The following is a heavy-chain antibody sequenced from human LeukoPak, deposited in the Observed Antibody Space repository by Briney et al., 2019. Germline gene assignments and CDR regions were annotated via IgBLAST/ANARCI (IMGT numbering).Heavy chain of an antibody. Sequence: PGGSLRLSCAASGFTFSRYDMHWVRQSTGNGVEWVSGIGTAGETFYLGSVKGRFTISRENGKNSLYLQMNSLRAEDTAVYYCARVRKDIQSMVRGQNYYYYYMDVWGKGTTVTISS. J-gene: IGHJ6*03. V-gene: IGHV3-13*01. D-gene: IGHD3-10*01. CDR1: GFTFSRYD. CDR2: IGTAGET. CDR3: ARVRKDIQSMVRGQNYYYYYMDV.